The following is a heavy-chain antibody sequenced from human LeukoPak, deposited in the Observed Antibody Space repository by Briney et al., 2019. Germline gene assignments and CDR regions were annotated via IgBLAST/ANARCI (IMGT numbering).Heavy chain of an antibody. V-gene: IGHV4-39*07. D-gene: IGHD3-22*01. CDR1: GGSISSSSYY. J-gene: IGHJ3*02. CDR3: AKTYYYDSSGYVGAFDI. CDR2: IYYSGST. Sequence: SETLSLTCTVSGGSISSSSYYWGWIRQPPGKGLEWIGSIYYSGSTYYNPSLKSRVTISVDTSKNQFSLKLSSVTAADTAVYYCAKTYYYDSSGYVGAFDIWGQGTMVTVSS.